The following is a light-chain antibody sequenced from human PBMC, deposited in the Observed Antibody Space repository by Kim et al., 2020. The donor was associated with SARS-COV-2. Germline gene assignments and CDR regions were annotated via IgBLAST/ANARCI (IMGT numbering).Light chain of an antibody. Sequence: ALGQTGRLTCGGNTIQTKNVHWDRQKPGQAPVLVMYRDSKRPSGIPGRFSGSNSGNTATLTITRAQAGDEADYYCQVWDSGTWVFGGGTQLTVL. V-gene: IGLV3-9*01. J-gene: IGLJ3*02. CDR3: QVWDSGTWV. CDR2: RDS. CDR1: TIQTKN.